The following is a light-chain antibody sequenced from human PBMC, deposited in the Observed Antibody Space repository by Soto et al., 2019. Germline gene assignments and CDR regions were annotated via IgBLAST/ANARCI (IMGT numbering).Light chain of an antibody. CDR1: SSDIGGYRF. CDR3: SSFTSSRTLI. CDR2: EVN. V-gene: IGLV2-14*01. Sequence: QSALTQPASVSGSPGQSITISCTGTSSDIGGYRFVSWYQQYSGKTPTLLIYEVNNRPSGLSNRFSGSKSGNTASLTISGLQPEYEADYYCSSFTSSRTLIFGGGTKLTVL. J-gene: IGLJ2*01.